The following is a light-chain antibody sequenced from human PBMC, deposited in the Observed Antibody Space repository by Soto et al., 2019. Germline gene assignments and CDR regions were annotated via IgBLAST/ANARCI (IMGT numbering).Light chain of an antibody. V-gene: IGLV1-44*01. CDR2: CDN. J-gene: IGLJ1*01. Sequence: QSVLEQPPSASATPGQGVIISCSGSSSNIGSNPVNWYQQLPGTAPKLLMYCDNQRPSEVPDRFSGSRSGTSASPAISGIQYEDEGDYYCAAWDDSLNGEIFGTGSKVSVL. CDR1: SSNIGSNP. CDR3: AAWDDSLNGEI.